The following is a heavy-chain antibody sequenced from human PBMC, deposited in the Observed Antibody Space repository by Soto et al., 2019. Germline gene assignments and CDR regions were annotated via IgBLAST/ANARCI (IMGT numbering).Heavy chain of an antibody. CDR3: AKASGYCSGGSCYYMDV. V-gene: IGHV3-48*01. D-gene: IGHD2-15*01. J-gene: IGHJ6*03. CDR1: GVPFSIYS. CDR2: ISSGSGTI. Sequence: GGSLRLSCAASGVPFSIYSVNWVRQAPGKGLEWVSYISSGSGTIYYADSVKGRFTISRDNSKNTLYLQMNSLRAEDTAVYYCAKASGYCSGGSCYYMDVWGKGTTVTVSS.